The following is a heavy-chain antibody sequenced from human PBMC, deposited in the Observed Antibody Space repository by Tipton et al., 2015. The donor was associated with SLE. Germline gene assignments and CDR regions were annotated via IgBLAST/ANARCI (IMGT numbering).Heavy chain of an antibody. Sequence: TLSLTCTVSGGSIRSHYWSWIRQPPGKELEWIGYIYYSGTTNYKPSLKSRVTISVDTSKNQFSLKLTSVTAADTAVYYCARDGEGAEGFDYWGQGTLVTVSS. J-gene: IGHJ4*02. D-gene: IGHD1-26*01. CDR1: GGSIRSHY. CDR2: IYYSGTT. CDR3: ARDGEGAEGFDY. V-gene: IGHV4-59*11.